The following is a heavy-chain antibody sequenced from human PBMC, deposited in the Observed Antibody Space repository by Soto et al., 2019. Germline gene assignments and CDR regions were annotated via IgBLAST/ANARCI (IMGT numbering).Heavy chain of an antibody. CDR1: GFTFSSYS. CDR3: AKIGVVVPAAMDHMGQQLVIDAFDI. CDR2: ISGSGGST. V-gene: IGHV3-23*01. Sequence: PGGSLRLSCAASGFTFSSYSMSWVRQAPGKGLEWVSAISGSGGSTYYADSVKGRFTISRDNSKNTLYLQMNSLRAEDTAVYYCAKIGVVVPAAMDHMGQQLVIDAFDIWGQGTMVTVSS. D-gene: IGHD2-2*01. J-gene: IGHJ3*02.